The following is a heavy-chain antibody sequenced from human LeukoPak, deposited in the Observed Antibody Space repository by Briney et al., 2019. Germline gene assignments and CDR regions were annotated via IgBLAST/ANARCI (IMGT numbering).Heavy chain of an antibody. D-gene: IGHD2-15*01. CDR2: INQDGSEI. Sequence: GGSLRLSCAASGFTFSNYWMSWVRQAPGKGLEWLANINQDGSEIYYVDSVKGRFTISRDNGKNSLYLQINSLRADDTAVYYCARDKGYCSGGSCYEGRDYYYMDVWGKGTTVTVSS. CDR3: ARDKGYCSGGSCYEGRDYYYMDV. J-gene: IGHJ6*03. CDR1: GFTFSNYW. V-gene: IGHV3-7*01.